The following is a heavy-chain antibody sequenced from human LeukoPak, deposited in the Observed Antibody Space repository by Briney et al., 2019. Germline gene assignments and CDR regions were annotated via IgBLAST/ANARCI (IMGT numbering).Heavy chain of an antibody. J-gene: IGHJ4*02. D-gene: IGHD1-26*01. CDR2: IYSGGST. V-gene: IGHV3-53*01. CDR1: GFIVSNNY. CDR3: VKDSPPRYSGSPPAY. Sequence: GGSLRLSCAPSGFIVSNNYMTWVRQAPGKGLEWVSVIYSGGSTYYADSVKGRFTISRDNAKNSLYLQMNSLRADDTAVYYCVKDSPPRYSGSPPAYWGQGTLVTVSS.